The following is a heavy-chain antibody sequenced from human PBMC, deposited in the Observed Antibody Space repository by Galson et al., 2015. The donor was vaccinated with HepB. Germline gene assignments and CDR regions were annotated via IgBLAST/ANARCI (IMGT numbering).Heavy chain of an antibody. J-gene: IGHJ4*02. V-gene: IGHV5-51*01. D-gene: IGHD1-26*01. CDR1: GYTLTDYW. CDR3: ARVAVGPTSPGELDY. Sequence: QSGAEVKKPGESLKISCKSSGYTLTDYWIGWVRQMPGKGLEWMGLIYPGDSDARYSPSFQGQVTISADMSLNTAYLQWSGLKASDTAMYYCARVAVGPTSPGELDYWGQGTLVTVSS. CDR2: IYPGDSDA.